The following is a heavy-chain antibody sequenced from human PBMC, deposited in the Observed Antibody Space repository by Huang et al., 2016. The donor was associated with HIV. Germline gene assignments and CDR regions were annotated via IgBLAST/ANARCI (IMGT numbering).Heavy chain of an antibody. CDR2: IRGSGVVT. CDR1: EFTFSTFA. D-gene: IGHD6-19*01. V-gene: IGHV3-23*04. CDR3: AKDPYRSAWHSETSRYYYYGMDV. Sequence: EVQLVESGGGLVQPGKSLRLSCAASEFTFSTFAMSWVRQAPGKGLEWVPGIRGSGVVTQYTDSLRGRFTISRYNSLKTLYLQMNSLTAEDTAVYYCAKDPYRSAWHSETSRYYYYGMDVWGQGTTVTVSS. J-gene: IGHJ6*02.